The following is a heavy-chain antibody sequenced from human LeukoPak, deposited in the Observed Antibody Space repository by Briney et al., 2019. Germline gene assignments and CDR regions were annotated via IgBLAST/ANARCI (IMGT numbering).Heavy chain of an antibody. J-gene: IGHJ4*02. CDR2: IHNSGNT. CDR1: GGPITSYY. V-gene: IGHV4-59*13. D-gene: IGHD1-14*01. Sequence: SETLSLTCSVSGGPITSYYWSWIRQPPGKGLEWIGYIHNSGNTNYNPSLKSRVTISIDTSKNQISLRVSSVTAADTAVYYCARGSRYPDYWGQGTLVTVSS. CDR3: ARGSRYPDY.